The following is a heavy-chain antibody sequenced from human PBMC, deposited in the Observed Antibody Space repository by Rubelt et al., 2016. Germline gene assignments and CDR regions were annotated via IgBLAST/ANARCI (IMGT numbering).Heavy chain of an antibody. D-gene: IGHD3-3*01. Sequence: QLQLQESGPGLVKPSETLSLTCTVSGGSISSSSYYWGWIRQPPGKGLEWIGSIYYSGSTYYNPSLKSRVTISVDTSKNQFSLKLSSVTAADTAVYYCARDGFHDFPTYWGQGTLVTVSS. V-gene: IGHV4-39*07. CDR3: ARDGFHDFPTY. J-gene: IGHJ4*02. CDR1: GGSISSSSYY. CDR2: IYYSGST.